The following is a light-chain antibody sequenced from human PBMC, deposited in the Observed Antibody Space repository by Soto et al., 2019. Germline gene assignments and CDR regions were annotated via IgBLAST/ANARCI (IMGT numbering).Light chain of an antibody. V-gene: IGKV3-20*01. CDR1: QSVSSTL. J-gene: IGKJ4*01. CDR3: QQYFSTPPLT. CDR2: GVS. Sequence: ELVLTQSPVALSLSSGERATLSCRASQSVSSTLLTWYQQKPGQAPRLLIYGVSSRATGIPDRFSGSGSGTDFTLTISRVEPEDFAVYYCQQYFSTPPLTFGGGTKVEIK.